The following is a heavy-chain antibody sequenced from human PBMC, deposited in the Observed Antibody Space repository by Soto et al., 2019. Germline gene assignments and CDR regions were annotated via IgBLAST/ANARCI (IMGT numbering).Heavy chain of an antibody. V-gene: IGHV1-69*13. CDR3: ARPTFYVFWGGYSPYSYYGMAV. Sequence: GASVKVSCKASGGTLSSYAISWVRQAPGQGLEWMGGIIPIFGTANYAQKFQGRVTITADESTSTAYMELSSLRSEDTAVYYCARPTFYVFWGGYSPYSYYGMAVGGKGTTVTVSS. D-gene: IGHD3-3*01. CDR2: IIPIFGTA. CDR1: GGTLSSYA. J-gene: IGHJ6*04.